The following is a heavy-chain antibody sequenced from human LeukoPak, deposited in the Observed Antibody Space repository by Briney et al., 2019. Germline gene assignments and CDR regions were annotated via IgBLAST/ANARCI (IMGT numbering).Heavy chain of an antibody. D-gene: IGHD2-2*02. Sequence: GASVKVSCKASGYTFTSYDINWVRQATGQGLEWMGWMNPNSGNTGYAQKFQGRLINNRDTSISTAYMELSGLISEDTAVYFFARDCSRTSCYTRFDYWGHGTLVTVSS. CDR2: MNPNSGNT. V-gene: IGHV1-8*01. CDR1: GYTFTSYD. J-gene: IGHJ4*01. CDR3: ARDCSRTSCYTRFDY.